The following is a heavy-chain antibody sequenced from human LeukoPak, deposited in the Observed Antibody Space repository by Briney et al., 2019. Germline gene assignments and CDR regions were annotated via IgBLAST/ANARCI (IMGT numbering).Heavy chain of an antibody. CDR2: IYHSGST. D-gene: IGHD3-9*01. CDR3: ARAGYDILSADY. CDR1: GYSISSGYY. J-gene: IGHJ4*02. Sequence: SETLSLTCTVSGYSISSGYYWGWIRQPPGKGLEWIGSIYHSGSTYYNPSLESRVTISVDTSKNQFSLKLSSVTAADTAVYYCARAGYDILSADYWGQGTLVTVSS. V-gene: IGHV4-38-2*02.